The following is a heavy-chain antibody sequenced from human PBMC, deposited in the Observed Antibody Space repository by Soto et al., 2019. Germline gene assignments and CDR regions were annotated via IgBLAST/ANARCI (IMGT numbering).Heavy chain of an antibody. Sequence: VQLVESGGGVVQPGRSLRLSCAASGFTFSDYAMHWVRQAPGKGLEWVAVVSHDGRNTHYADSVKGRFTISRDSSKNTGSLEITSLRAEDTAVYYCAKGGRQWLVTSDFNYWGQGALVTVSS. V-gene: IGHV3-30*18. CDR1: GFTFSDYA. D-gene: IGHD6-19*01. CDR3: AKGGRQWLVTSDFNY. J-gene: IGHJ4*02. CDR2: VSHDGRNT.